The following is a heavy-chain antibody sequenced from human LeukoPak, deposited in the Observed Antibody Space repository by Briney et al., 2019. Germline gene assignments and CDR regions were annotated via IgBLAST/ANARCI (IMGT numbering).Heavy chain of an antibody. J-gene: IGHJ6*02. CDR2: ISYDGSNK. D-gene: IGHD6-13*01. CDR3: AKDRGSSWYWVRTSNYCDGMDV. CDR1: GFTFSSYG. Sequence: PGGSLRLSCAASGFTFSSYGMHWVRQAPGKGLEWVAVISYDGSNKYYADSVKGRFTISRDNSKNTLYLQMNSLRAEDTAVYYCAKDRGSSWYWVRTSNYCDGMDVWGQGTTVTVSS. V-gene: IGHV3-30*18.